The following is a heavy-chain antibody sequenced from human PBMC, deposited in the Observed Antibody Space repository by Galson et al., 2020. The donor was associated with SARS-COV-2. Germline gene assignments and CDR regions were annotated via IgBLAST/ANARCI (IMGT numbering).Heavy chain of an antibody. V-gene: IGHV3-23*01. J-gene: IGHJ4*02. D-gene: IGHD1-26*01. Sequence: GGSLRLSCAASGFTFNTCAMSWVRLATGKGLEWVSGINGRNDNTYYADSVKGRFTIARDNSKNTLYLQMNSLRAEDTALYYCAKDWDFGSTLFDYWGQGTLVTVSS. CDR1: GFTFNTCA. CDR2: INGRNDNT. CDR3: AKDWDFGSTLFDY.